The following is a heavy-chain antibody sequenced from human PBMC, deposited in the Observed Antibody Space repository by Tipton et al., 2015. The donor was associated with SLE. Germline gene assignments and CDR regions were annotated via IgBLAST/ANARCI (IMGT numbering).Heavy chain of an antibody. CDR2: IWYDGSNK. CDR1: GFTFSSYG. Sequence: SLRLSCAASGFTFSSYGMHWVRQAPGKGLEWVAVIWYDGSNKYHADSVKGRFTISRDNSKNTLYLQMNSLRAEDTAVYYCARDQFLVVVDWYFDLWGRGTLVTVSS. CDR3: ARDQFLVVVDWYFDL. V-gene: IGHV3-33*01. J-gene: IGHJ2*01. D-gene: IGHD2-15*01.